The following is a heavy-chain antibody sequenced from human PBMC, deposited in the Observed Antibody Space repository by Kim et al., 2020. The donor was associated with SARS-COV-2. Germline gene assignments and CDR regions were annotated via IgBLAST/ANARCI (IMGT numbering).Heavy chain of an antibody. Sequence: FQGQVTISADKSISTAYLQWSSLKASDTAMYYCARLREYCGGDCYSHFDYWGQGTLVTVSS. D-gene: IGHD2-21*02. V-gene: IGHV5-51*01. J-gene: IGHJ4*02. CDR3: ARLREYCGGDCYSHFDY.